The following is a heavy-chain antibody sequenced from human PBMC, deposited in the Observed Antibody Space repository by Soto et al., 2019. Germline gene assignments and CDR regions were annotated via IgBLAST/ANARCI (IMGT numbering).Heavy chain of an antibody. Sequence: SETLSLTCTVSGVSISSYCWSWIRQPPGKGLEWIGYIYYSGSTNYNPSLKSRVTISVDTSKNQFSLKLSSVTAADTAVYYCAKLGCSGGSCYSYFDYWGQGTLVTVSS. CDR3: AKLGCSGGSCYSYFDY. J-gene: IGHJ4*02. CDR1: GVSISSYC. D-gene: IGHD2-15*01. V-gene: IGHV4-59*01. CDR2: IYYSGST.